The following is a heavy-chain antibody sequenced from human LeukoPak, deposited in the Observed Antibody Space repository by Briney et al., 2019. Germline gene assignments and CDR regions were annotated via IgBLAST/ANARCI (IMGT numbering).Heavy chain of an antibody. CDR2: INPNSGDT. D-gene: IGHD4-11*01. Sequence: GASVKVSCKASGYTFTNYYMHWVRQAPGQGLEWMGRINPNSGDTNYAQKFQGRVTMTRDTSINTAYMELSRLRSDDTAVYYCARGTVGYFDYWGQGTLVTVSS. J-gene: IGHJ4*02. CDR3: ARGTVGYFDY. V-gene: IGHV1-2*06. CDR1: GYTFTNYY.